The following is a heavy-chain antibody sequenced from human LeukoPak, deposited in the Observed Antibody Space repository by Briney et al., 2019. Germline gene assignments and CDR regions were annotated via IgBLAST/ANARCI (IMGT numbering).Heavy chain of an antibody. CDR3: ARERGKGLDYYGMDV. V-gene: IGHV3-11*04. CDR1: GFTFSDYY. J-gene: IGHJ6*02. D-gene: IGHD3-16*01. Sequence: GGSLRLSCAASGFTFSDYYMNWIRQAPGKGLECVSYISGSGGTIYYADSVKGRFTISRDNSKNSLYLQMNSLRAEDTAVYYCARERGKGLDYYGMDVWGQGTTVTVSS. CDR2: ISGSGGTI.